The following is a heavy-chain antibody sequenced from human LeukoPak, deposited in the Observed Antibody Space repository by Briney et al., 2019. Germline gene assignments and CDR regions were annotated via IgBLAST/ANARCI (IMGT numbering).Heavy chain of an antibody. V-gene: IGHV3-64D*06. D-gene: IGHD2-8*01. CDR1: GFTFGAYF. J-gene: IGHJ4*02. CDR2: ISSNEYDT. CDR3: VKDLNGTWSFDY. Sequence: GGSLRLSCSASGFTFGAYFMHWVRQAPGKGLQYVSSISSNEYDTYFADSVKGRFTISRDNSKNTLFLQMNNLRPEDTAVYYCVKDLNGTWSFDYWGQGTLVTVSS.